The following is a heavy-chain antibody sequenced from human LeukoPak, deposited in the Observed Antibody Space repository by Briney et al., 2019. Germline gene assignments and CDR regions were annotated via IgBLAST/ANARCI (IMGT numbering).Heavy chain of an antibody. V-gene: IGHV3-74*01. D-gene: IGHD3-16*02. Sequence: GGSLRLSCAASGFTFSNYWMHWVRQAPGKGLEWVSRISDPGITTNYADSVKGRFTISRDNAKNTLYLQMNSLRADDTAVYYCARAGSYRFDYWGQGTVVTVAS. CDR3: ARAGSYRFDY. CDR2: ISDPGITT. CDR1: GFTFSNYW. J-gene: IGHJ4*02.